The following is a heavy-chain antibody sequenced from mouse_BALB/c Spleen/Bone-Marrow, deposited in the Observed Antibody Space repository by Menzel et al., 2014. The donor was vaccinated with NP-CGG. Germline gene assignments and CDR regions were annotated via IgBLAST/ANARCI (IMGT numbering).Heavy chain of an antibody. D-gene: IGHD2-4*01. J-gene: IGHJ3*01. CDR2: INSNGGST. CDR3: ARDMITTRGFAY. Sequence: EAHLVESGGGLVQPGGSLKLSCAASGFTFSSYGMSWVRQTPDKRLELVATINSNGGSTYYPDSVKGRFTISRDNAKNTLYLQMSSLKSEDTAMYYCARDMITTRGFAYWGQGTLVTVSA. CDR1: GFTFSSYG. V-gene: IGHV5-6-3*01.